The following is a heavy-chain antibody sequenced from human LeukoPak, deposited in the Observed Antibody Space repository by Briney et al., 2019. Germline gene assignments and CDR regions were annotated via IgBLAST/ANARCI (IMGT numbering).Heavy chain of an antibody. D-gene: IGHD2-2*01. Sequence: PSETLSLTCAVYGGSFSGYYWSWIRQPPGKGLEWIGEINHSGSTNYNPSLKSRVTISVDTSKNQFSLKLSSETAADTAVYYCARKGSIVVVPAASKNNWFDPWGQGTLVTVSS. J-gene: IGHJ5*02. CDR3: ARKGSIVVVPAASKNNWFDP. V-gene: IGHV4-34*01. CDR2: INHSGST. CDR1: GGSFSGYY.